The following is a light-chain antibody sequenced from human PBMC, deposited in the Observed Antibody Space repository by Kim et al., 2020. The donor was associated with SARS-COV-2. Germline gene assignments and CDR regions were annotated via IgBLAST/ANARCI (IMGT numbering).Light chain of an antibody. CDR2: SAN. Sequence: PGGTVPPPCASTCGAVTSSHYPNWFQQKPGQAPRSLIYSANNKRSWTPARFSGSLLGGKAALTLSSVQPEDEADYYCLLYESGAWVFGGGTQLTVL. J-gene: IGLJ3*02. CDR1: CGAVTSSHY. CDR3: LLYESGAWV. V-gene: IGLV7-43*01.